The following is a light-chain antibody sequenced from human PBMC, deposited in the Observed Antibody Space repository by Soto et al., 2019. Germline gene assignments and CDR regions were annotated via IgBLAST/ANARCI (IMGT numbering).Light chain of an antibody. J-gene: IGKJ1*01. V-gene: IGKV1-5*03. CDR1: QTISSC. CDR2: KAS. Sequence: DVQITQSPSTLSVSVGDRVTITXRASQTISSCWTRYLQKAVTDPKLLIYKASTLKSGVQSRLSGSGSGKEFTLNISSLQSEEFAVYYWKQYEKWPPWTFGQGTKVDIK. CDR3: KQYEKWPPWT.